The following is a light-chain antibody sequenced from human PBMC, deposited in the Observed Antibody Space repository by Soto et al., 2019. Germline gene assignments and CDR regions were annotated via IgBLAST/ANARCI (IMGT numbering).Light chain of an antibody. CDR2: AAS. CDR1: QSVSTY. V-gene: IGKV1-39*01. J-gene: IGKJ2*01. Sequence: DIQMTQSPSSLSASVGDRVNITCRASQSVSTYLTWFRQIPGKAPVLLIYAASRLRSGVPSRFSGSGSGTDFTLTISSLQPDDFATYFCQQSFHIPYSFGQGTNLEIK. CDR3: QQSFHIPYS.